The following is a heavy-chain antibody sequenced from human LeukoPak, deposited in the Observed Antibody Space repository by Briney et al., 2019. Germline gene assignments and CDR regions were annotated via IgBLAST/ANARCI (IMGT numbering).Heavy chain of an antibody. CDR1: GFTFRSYS. Sequence: GGSLRLSCAASGFTFRSYSMNWARQAPGEGLEWVAVIWYDGSNKYYADSVKGRLTNARDNSKNTLYLQMNSLRAQDTAVNYWASDPHHPRLPDYYYGMDVWGQGTTVTVSS. V-gene: IGHV3-33*08. D-gene: IGHD6-25*01. CDR2: IWYDGSNK. CDR3: ASDPHHPRLPDYYYGMDV. J-gene: IGHJ6*02.